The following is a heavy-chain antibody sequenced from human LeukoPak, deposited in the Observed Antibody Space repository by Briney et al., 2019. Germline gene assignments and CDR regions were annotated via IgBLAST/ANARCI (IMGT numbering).Heavy chain of an antibody. D-gene: IGHD3-9*01. V-gene: IGHV3-30*14. CDR1: GFTFSSYA. J-gene: IGHJ4*02. CDR2: ISYDGSNK. Sequence: GGSLRLSCAASGFTFSSYAMHWVRQAPGKGLEGVAVISYDGSNKYYADSVKGRFTISRDNSKNTLYLQMNSLRAEDTAVYYCARDFDSDDPFDYWGQGTLVTVSS. CDR3: ARDFDSDDPFDY.